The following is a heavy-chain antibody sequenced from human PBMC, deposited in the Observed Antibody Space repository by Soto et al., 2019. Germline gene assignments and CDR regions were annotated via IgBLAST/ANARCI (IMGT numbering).Heavy chain of an antibody. Sequence: QVQLVQPGAEVKKPGASVKVSCKASGYTFTSYGINWVRQAPGQGLEWVGWISAYNDNTNYAQKFQGRVTMTADTYPSTAYMARASLRSDATAVYYCARGGVLLSPDYGLDAWGQGSTVTVSS. CDR1: GYTFTSYG. D-gene: IGHD3-16*01. V-gene: IGHV1-18*01. CDR3: ARGGVLLSPDYGLDA. CDR2: ISAYNDNT. J-gene: IGHJ6*02.